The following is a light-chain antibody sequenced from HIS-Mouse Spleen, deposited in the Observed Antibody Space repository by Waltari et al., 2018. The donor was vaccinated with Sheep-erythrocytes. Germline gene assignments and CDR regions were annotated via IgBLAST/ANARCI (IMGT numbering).Light chain of an antibody. J-gene: IGLJ3*02. Sequence: QSALTRPASVSGSPGQSITISCTGTSSDVGSYNLFSWYQQHPGKAPKPMIYEGSKRPSGVSNRFSGSKSGNTASLTISGLQAEDEADYYCCSYAGSSTPWVFGGGTKLTVL. CDR1: SSDVGSYNL. CDR2: EGS. V-gene: IGLV2-23*01. CDR3: CSYAGSSTPWV.